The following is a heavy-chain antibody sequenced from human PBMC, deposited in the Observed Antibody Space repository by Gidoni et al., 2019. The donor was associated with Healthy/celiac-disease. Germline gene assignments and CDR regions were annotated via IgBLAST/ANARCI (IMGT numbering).Heavy chain of an antibody. Sequence: QLQLQESGPGLVKPSETLSLTCTVSGGSISSSRYYWGWIRQPPGKGLEWIESIYYSGGTYYNPSLKSRVTISVDTSKNQFSRKLSSVTAADTAVYYCASIIEGYCSGGSCYYYYYRDVWGKGTTVTVS. J-gene: IGHJ6*03. CDR2: IYYSGGT. CDR3: ASIIEGYCSGGSCYYYYYRDV. D-gene: IGHD2-15*01. CDR1: GGSISSSRYY. V-gene: IGHV4-39*01.